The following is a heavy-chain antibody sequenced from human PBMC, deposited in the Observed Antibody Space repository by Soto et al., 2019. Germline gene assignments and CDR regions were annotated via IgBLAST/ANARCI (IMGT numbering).Heavy chain of an antibody. V-gene: IGHV3-30*18. Sequence: QVQLVESGGGVVQPGRSLRLSCAASGFTFSVFGMHWVRQAPGKGLEWVALVSNDRSNQYYADSVKGRFTISRDNSKNTLYLQMNSLTSADTAVYYCAKDYNDFGYFDGGQGTLITVSS. J-gene: IGHJ4*02. CDR1: GFTFSVFG. CDR2: VSNDRSNQ. D-gene: IGHD3-22*01. CDR3: AKDYNDFGYFD.